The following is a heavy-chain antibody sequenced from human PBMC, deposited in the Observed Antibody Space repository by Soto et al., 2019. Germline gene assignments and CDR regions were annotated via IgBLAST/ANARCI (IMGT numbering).Heavy chain of an antibody. V-gene: IGHV3-23*01. Sequence: EVQLLESGGGLVQPGGSLRLSCAASGFTFNTYAMSWVRQAPGKGLEWVSTISASGGSTYSADSVKGRFTISRDNSKHTLYLQMSSLRAEDTDVYYCAKGTYDFWSGYFSNYYGMYVLGQGTPVTVSS. CDR1: GFTFNTYA. CDR3: AKGTYDFWSGYFSNYYGMYV. CDR2: ISASGGST. D-gene: IGHD3-3*01. J-gene: IGHJ6*02.